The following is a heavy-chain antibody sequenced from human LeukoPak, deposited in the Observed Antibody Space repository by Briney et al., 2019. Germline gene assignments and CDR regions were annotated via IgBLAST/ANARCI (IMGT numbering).Heavy chain of an antibody. J-gene: IGHJ6*03. D-gene: IGHD3-16*02. CDR2: ISSSGGST. CDR1: GFTFSNYA. CDR3: AKHPGGFTGIVNYYYMDV. Sequence: PGGSLRLSCAASGFTFSNYAMSWVRQTPGKGLEWVSVISSSGGSTYNADSVKGRFTISRDNSKNTLYLQMNSLRLEDTAVYYCAKHPGGFTGIVNYYYMDVWGEGTTVTVSS. V-gene: IGHV3-23*01.